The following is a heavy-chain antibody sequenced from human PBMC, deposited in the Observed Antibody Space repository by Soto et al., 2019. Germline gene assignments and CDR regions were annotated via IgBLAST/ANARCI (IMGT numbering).Heavy chain of an antibody. J-gene: IGHJ1*01. Sequence: SETLSLTCSVSGGTLSKYYWSWIRQPAGKGLEWIGRISTSGHVVSKASLRSRLTMSVDTSKNHFSLKLTSVSAADTAVYYCARDNLDFWSLYRLAFAYWGQGALVTVSS. CDR3: ARDNLDFWSLYRLAFAY. D-gene: IGHD3-3*01. V-gene: IGHV4-4*07. CDR1: GGTLSKYY. CDR2: ISTSGHV.